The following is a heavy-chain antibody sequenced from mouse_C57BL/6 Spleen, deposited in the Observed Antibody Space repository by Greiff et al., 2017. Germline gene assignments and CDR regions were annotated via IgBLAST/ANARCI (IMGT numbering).Heavy chain of an antibody. J-gene: IGHJ4*01. CDR2: IDPSDSYT. V-gene: IGHV1-69*01. Sequence: QVQLQQPGAELVMPGASVKLSCKASGYTFTSYWMHWVKQRPGQGLEWIGEIDPSDSYTNYNQKFKGKSTLTVDKSSSTAYMQLSSLTSEDSAVYDCARGCSLPGGAMDDWGQGTSVTVAS. D-gene: IGHD2-12*01. CDR3: ARGCSLPGGAMDD. CDR1: GYTFTSYW.